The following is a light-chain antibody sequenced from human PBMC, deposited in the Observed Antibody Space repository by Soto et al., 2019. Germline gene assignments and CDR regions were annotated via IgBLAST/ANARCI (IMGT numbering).Light chain of an antibody. CDR3: ATWDDRLNGWL. J-gene: IGLJ3*02. V-gene: IGLV1-44*01. CDR1: SSNIGTNT. Sequence: QAVVTQPPSASGTPGQRVTISCSGSSSNIGTNTANWYQQLPGTAPRLLIYSTNQRPSRVPDRFSGSKSGTSASLAISGLQSDDEADYYCATWDDRLNGWLFGGGTKLTVL. CDR2: STN.